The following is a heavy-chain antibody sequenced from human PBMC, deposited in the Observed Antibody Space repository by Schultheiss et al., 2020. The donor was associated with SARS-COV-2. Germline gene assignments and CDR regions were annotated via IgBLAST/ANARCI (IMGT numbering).Heavy chain of an antibody. CDR2: INHSGST. CDR3: ARAPGGYDTTFDY. V-gene: IGHV4-39*07. J-gene: IGHJ4*02. CDR1: GGSISSSSYY. D-gene: IGHD1-1*01. Sequence: SETLSLTCTVPGGSISSSSYYWGWIRQPPGKGLEWIGEINHSGSTNYNPSLKSRVTISVDTSKNQFSLKLSSVTAADTAVYYCARAPGGYDTTFDYWGQGTLVTVSS.